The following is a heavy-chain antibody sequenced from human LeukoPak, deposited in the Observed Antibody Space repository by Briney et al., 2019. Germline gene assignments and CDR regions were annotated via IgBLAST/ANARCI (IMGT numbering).Heavy chain of an antibody. CDR3: ARVVTGSPYYYYYMDV. D-gene: IGHD1-20*01. J-gene: IGHJ6*03. Sequence: SETLSLTCTVSGGSISSNGYYWGWIRQPPGKGLEWIGSFYYTGSTFYSPSLKSRVTISVDTSKNHFSLKLSSVTAADTAVYYCARVVTGSPYYYYYMDVWGKGTMVTVSS. CDR1: GGSISSNGYY. V-gene: IGHV4-39*02. CDR2: FYYTGST.